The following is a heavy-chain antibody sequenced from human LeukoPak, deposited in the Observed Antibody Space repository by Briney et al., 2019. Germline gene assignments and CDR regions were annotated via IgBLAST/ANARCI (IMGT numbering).Heavy chain of an antibody. J-gene: IGHJ4*02. CDR3: ARVLTQRITMIVVVTLFDY. D-gene: IGHD3-22*01. V-gene: IGHV1-18*01. CDR1: GYTFTSYG. Sequence: ASVKVSCKASGYTFTSYGISWVRQAPGQGLEWMGWISAYNGNTNYAQKLQGRVTMTTDTSTSTAYMELRSLRSDDTAVYYCARVLTQRITMIVVVTLFDYWGQGTLVTVSS. CDR2: ISAYNGNT.